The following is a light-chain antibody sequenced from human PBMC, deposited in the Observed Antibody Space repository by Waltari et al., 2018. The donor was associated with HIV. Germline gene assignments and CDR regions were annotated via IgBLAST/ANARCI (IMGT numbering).Light chain of an antibody. CDR2: RND. V-gene: IGLV1-47*01. Sequence: QSVLTQPPSASGTPGQRVTISCFGGSSNIGSHSVFWYQLVPGTAPKLLVYRNDPLPSEVRDRLTGTKSGPSASLAIRGLRSEDEAEYYCAACDDSLSGCVFQTGPKVPVL. CDR1: SSNIGSHS. J-gene: IGLJ1*01. CDR3: AACDDSLSGCV.